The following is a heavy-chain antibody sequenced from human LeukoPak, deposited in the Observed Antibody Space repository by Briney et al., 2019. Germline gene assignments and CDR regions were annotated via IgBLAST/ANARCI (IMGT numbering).Heavy chain of an antibody. CDR1: GFTFSSYA. CDR3: AKFTFGYSNYTNFDY. V-gene: IGHV3-21*01. D-gene: IGHD4-11*01. J-gene: IGHJ4*02. CDR2: ISSSSSYI. Sequence: PGGSLRLSCAASGFTFSSYAMSWVRQAPGKGLEWVSSISSSSSYIYYADSVKGRFTISRDNAKNSLYLQMNSLRAEDTAVYYCAKFTFGYSNYTNFDYWGQGTLVTVSS.